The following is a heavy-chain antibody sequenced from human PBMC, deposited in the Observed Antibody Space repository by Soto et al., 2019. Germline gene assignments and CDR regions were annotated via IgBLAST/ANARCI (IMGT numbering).Heavy chain of an antibody. Sequence: GASVKVSCKASGYTFTGYYMHWVRQAPGQGLEWMGWINPNSGGTNYAQKFQGWVTMTRDTSISTAYMELSRLRSDDTAVYYCARGTCSGGSCYDFDYWGQGTPVTVSS. CDR1: GYTFTGYY. CDR2: INPNSGGT. J-gene: IGHJ4*02. CDR3: ARGTCSGGSCYDFDY. V-gene: IGHV1-2*04. D-gene: IGHD2-15*01.